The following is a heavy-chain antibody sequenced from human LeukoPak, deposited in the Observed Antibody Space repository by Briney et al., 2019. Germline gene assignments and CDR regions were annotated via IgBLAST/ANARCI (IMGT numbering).Heavy chain of an antibody. D-gene: IGHD6-6*01. CDR1: GFTFSSYA. CDR2: ISGSGGST. Sequence: PGGSLRLSCAASGFTFSSYAMSSVRQAPGEGLEWVSAISGSGGSTYYADSVKGRFTISRENSKNTLYLQMNSLRAEDTAVYYCTSSPSRGIYCYYYYMDVWGKGTTVTVSS. J-gene: IGHJ6*03. V-gene: IGHV3-23*01. CDR3: TSSPSRGIYCYYYYMDV.